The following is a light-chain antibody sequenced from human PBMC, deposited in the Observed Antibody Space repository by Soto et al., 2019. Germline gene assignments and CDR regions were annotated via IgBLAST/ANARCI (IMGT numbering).Light chain of an antibody. CDR2: DVN. J-gene: IGLJ2*01. Sequence: QSVLTQPASVSGSPGQSITISCTGTSSDVGGYNYVSWYQQHPGKAPKLMIYDVNNRPSGVSHRFSGSKSGNTASLIISGLQAEDEADYYCSSYTSSTTPLVFGGGTKLTVL. CDR3: SSYTSSTTPLV. V-gene: IGLV2-14*01. CDR1: SSDVGGYNY.